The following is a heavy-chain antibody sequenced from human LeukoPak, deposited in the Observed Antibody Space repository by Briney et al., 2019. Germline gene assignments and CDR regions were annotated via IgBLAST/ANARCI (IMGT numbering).Heavy chain of an antibody. CDR2: IKQDGSNL. J-gene: IGHJ1*01. Sequence: PGGPLRLSCAASGFTFSYYSMNWVRQAPGKGLEWVANIKQDGSNLEYLDAMKGRFTTSRDNAKSSLYLQMNTLRVEDTAVYYCAAPPVGSGWSDALQHWGQGTLVTVSS. V-gene: IGHV3-7*01. CDR1: GFTFSYYS. D-gene: IGHD6-19*01. CDR3: AAPPVGSGWSDALQH.